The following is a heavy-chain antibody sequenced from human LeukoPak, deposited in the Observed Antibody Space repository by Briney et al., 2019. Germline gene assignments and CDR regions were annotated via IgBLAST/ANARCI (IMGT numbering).Heavy chain of an antibody. CDR1: GFIFSTNW. J-gene: IGHJ4*02. CDR2: INQDGSEK. CDR3: ARNYD. V-gene: IGHV3-7*04. D-gene: IGHD3-16*01. Sequence: GGSLRLSCAASGFIFSTNWMSWVRQAPGKGLEWVANINQDGSEKFYVDPVKGRFTISRDNAKNSLFLQMNSLRAEDTAVYYCARNYDWGQGTLVTVSS.